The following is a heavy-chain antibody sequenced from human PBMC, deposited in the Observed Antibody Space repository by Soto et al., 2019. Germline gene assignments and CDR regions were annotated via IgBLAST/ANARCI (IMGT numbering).Heavy chain of an antibody. V-gene: IGHV4-59*01. CDR2: VFYGGT. Sequence: NPSETLSLTCSGSGRSMSSNYWSWIRQSPDKGLEWLGYVFYGGTDYNPSLGGRVSMSVETSKSQFSLKLTSVTVADTAVYYCASYRGALYFESWGPGILVTVSS. CDR3: ASYRGALYFES. CDR1: GRSMSSNY. J-gene: IGHJ4*02. D-gene: IGHD3-16*01.